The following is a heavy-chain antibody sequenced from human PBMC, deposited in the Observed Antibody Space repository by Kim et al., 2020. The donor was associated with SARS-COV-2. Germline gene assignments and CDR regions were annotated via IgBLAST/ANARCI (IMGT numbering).Heavy chain of an antibody. Sequence: GGSLRLSCAASGFTFSNSGMRWVLQAPGKGLEWVSGISENGAGTYYADSVKGRFTISRDNSKNTLYLQMNSLRAEDTAVYYCARKVIGRGQLSAYDSWGQGALVTVSS. CDR2: ISENGAGT. CDR1: GFTFSNSG. D-gene: IGHD6-6*01. J-gene: IGHJ4*02. CDR3: ARKVIGRGQLSAYDS. V-gene: IGHV3-23*01.